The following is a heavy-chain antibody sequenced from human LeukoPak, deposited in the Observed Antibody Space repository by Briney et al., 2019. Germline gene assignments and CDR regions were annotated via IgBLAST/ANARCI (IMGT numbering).Heavy chain of an antibody. CDR2: INPSGGST. CDR3: ARNMVRGVNFDAFDI. CDR1: GYTFTSYY. V-gene: IGHV1-46*04. J-gene: IGHJ3*02. D-gene: IGHD3-10*01. Sequence: ASLKDSCKPSGYTFTSYYMHWVRQAPGQGLEWMGIINPSGGSTSYAQKMQGRVTMIRDMSTSTVYMELSSLRSEDTAVYYCARNMVRGVNFDAFDIWGQERMVTVSS.